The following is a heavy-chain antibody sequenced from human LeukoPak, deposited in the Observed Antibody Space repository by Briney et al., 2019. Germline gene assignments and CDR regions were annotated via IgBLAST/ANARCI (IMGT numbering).Heavy chain of an antibody. CDR3: AREGRTGWFDP. V-gene: IGHV1-18*04. CDR1: GYTSTDYY. CDR2: ISAYNGNT. Sequence: ASVKVSCKASGYTSTDYYIHGWRQAPGQGLDWMGWISAYNGNTNYAQKLQGRVTMTTDTSTSTAYMELRSLRSDDTAVYYCAREGRTGWFDPWGQGTLVTVSS. J-gene: IGHJ5*02.